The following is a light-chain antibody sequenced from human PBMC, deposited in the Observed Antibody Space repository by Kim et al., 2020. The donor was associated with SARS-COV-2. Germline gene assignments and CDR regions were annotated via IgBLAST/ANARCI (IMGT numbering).Light chain of an antibody. Sequence: GSPEERATPSVRASQSISSDLAWYQQKPGQVPRLRRDGASTRATGIPARFSGRGSGTEFTLIISSVESEDYAVYYCQQYTNWQWTFGQGTKVDIK. CDR1: QSISSD. CDR2: GAS. CDR3: QQYTNWQWT. J-gene: IGKJ1*01. V-gene: IGKV3-15*01.